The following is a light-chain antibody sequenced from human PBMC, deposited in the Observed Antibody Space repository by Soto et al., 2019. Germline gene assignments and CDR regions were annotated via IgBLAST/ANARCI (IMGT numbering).Light chain of an antibody. CDR2: GNT. CDR3: QSYDSDLSGWV. CDR1: GSNIGAGYD. J-gene: IGLJ3*02. V-gene: IGLV1-40*01. Sequence: QSVLTQPPSVSGAPGQRVTVSCTGSGSNIGAGYDVHWYQQLPGTAPKLLIFGNTNRPSGVPDRFSGSKSGTSASLAITGLQAEDEADYYCQSYDSDLSGWVFGGGTKLTVL.